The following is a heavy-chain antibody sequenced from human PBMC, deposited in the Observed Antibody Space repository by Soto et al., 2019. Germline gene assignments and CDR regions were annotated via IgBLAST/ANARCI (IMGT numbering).Heavy chain of an antibody. CDR1: GGSISSYY. CDR2: IYYSGST. Sequence: PSETLSLTCTVSGGSISSYYWSWIRQPPGKGLEWIGYIYYSGSTNYNPSLKSRVTISVDTSKNQFSLKLSSVTAADTAVYYCGRERENWKRGGWRFGPWGQGNLVNV. V-gene: IGHV4-59*01. CDR3: GRERENWKRGGWRFGP. D-gene: IGHD1-1*01. J-gene: IGHJ5*02.